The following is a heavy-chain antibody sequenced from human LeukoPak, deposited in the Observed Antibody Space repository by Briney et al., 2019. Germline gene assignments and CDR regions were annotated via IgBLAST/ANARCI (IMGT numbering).Heavy chain of an antibody. CDR2: IYHSGST. V-gene: IGHV4-4*02. J-gene: IGHJ3*02. Sequence: PGGSLRLSCAASGFTFSSYSMNWVRQPPGKGLEWIGEIYHSGSTNYNPSLKSRVTISVDKSKNQFSLKLSSVTAADTAVYYCARDILRPLDIWGQGTMVTVSS. CDR1: GFTFSSYSM. CDR3: ARDILRPLDI. D-gene: IGHD3-3*01.